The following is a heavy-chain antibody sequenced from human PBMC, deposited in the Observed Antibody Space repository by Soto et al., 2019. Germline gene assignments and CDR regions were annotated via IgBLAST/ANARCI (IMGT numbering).Heavy chain of an antibody. CDR1: GGSISSGGYS. Sequence: PSETLSLTCAVSGGSISSGGYSWSWIRQPPGKGLEWIGYIYYSGSTNYNPSLKSRVTISVDHSKNQFSLKLSSVTAADTAVYYCARQHYDSSGYGLLDYWGQGTLVTVSS. CDR2: IYYSGST. J-gene: IGHJ4*02. CDR3: ARQHYDSSGYGLLDY. D-gene: IGHD3-22*01. V-gene: IGHV4-30-2*01.